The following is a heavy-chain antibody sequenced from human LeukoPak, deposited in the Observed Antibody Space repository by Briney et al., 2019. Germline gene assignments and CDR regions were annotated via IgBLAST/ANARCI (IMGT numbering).Heavy chain of an antibody. Sequence: GGSLRLSCAASGFTFSSYWMHWVRPAPGKGLVWVSGINSDGSSTRYADSVKGRFTISRDNAKNTLYLQMNSLRAEDTAVYYCARGWGFTSGGYWGQGTLVTVSS. CDR3: ARGWGFTSGGY. CDR1: GFTFSSYW. V-gene: IGHV3-74*01. CDR2: INSDGSST. D-gene: IGHD3-16*01. J-gene: IGHJ4*02.